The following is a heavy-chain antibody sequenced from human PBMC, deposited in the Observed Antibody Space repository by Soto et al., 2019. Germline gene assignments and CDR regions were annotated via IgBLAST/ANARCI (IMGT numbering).Heavy chain of an antibody. V-gene: IGHV4-61*01. CDR1: GGSVSSDSYY. J-gene: IGHJ4*02. CDR2: IYCSGTT. Sequence: QVQLQESGPRLVQPSETLSLTCSVSGGSVSSDSYYWSWIRQPPGAGLEWIGYIYCSGTTNYNPSLESRVTILVDSSKNQFSLKLSSVTAADTAVYYCARSPGSGDYVDYWGQGTLVAVSS. CDR3: ARSPGSGDYVDY. D-gene: IGHD4-17*01.